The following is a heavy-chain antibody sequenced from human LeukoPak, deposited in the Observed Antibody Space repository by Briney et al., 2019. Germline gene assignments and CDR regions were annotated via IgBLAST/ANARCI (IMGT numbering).Heavy chain of an antibody. CDR3: ARSSDSAYYYMDV. V-gene: IGHV4-59*08. CDR1: GGSISSSY. CDR2: VSHSGGT. J-gene: IGHJ6*03. D-gene: IGHD6-6*01. Sequence: SETLSLTCTVSGGSISSSYWSWIRQPPGKGLDWIGCVSHSGGTNYKPSLKSRVTISVDTSKRQFSLTLSSVTAADTAVYYCARSSDSAYYYMDVWGKGTTVTVS.